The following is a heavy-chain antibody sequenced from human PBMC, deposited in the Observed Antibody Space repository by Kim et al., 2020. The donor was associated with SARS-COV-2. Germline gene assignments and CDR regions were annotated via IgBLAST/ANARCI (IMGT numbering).Heavy chain of an antibody. V-gene: IGHV3-23*01. CDR2: IRVRGGST. Sequence: GGSLRLSCAASGVTCNTYAGGWVRPAPGPGLEWVSVIRVRGGSTYYADSVKGRFTISRDNSKNTLYLQMNTLRAEDTAVYYCARYCTINTCKARYFDYWGQGTLVTVSS. CDR3: ARYCTINTCKARYFDY. D-gene: IGHD2-8*01. J-gene: IGHJ4*02. CDR1: GVTCNTYA.